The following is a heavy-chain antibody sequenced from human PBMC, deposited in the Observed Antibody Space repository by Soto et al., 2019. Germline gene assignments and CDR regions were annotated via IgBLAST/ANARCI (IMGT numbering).Heavy chain of an antibody. V-gene: IGHV4-59*01. J-gene: IGHJ4*02. CDR1: GGFICSYY. Sequence: QVQLQESGPGLVKPSETLALTCTVSGGFICSYYWSWIRQPPGKGLEWIGYIYYSGSTNYNPSLKRRATISVDTPKNQSSPTLSSVTAADTDVYYCARGIPLWPITYYFDYWGQGTLVTVSS. D-gene: IGHD5-18*01. CDR3: ARGIPLWPITYYFDY. CDR2: IYYSGST.